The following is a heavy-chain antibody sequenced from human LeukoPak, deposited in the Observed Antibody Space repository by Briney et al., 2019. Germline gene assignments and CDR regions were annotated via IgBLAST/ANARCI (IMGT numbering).Heavy chain of an antibody. CDR3: VRSGSYCLNS. CDR2: IYHSGST. CDR1: GYSISNGYW. J-gene: IGHJ4*02. Sequence: SGTLSLTCAVSGYSISNGYWWSWVRQPPGKGLEWIGEIYHSGSTNYNPSLKSRITISADTSKNQFSLTLRFVTAADTAVYYCVRSGSYCLNSWGQGTLVTVSS. V-gene: IGHV4-4*02. D-gene: IGHD5-12*01.